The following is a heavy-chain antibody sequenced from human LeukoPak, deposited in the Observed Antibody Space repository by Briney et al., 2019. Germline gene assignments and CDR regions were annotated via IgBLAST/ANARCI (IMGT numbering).Heavy chain of an antibody. V-gene: IGHV3-30*02. J-gene: IGHJ5*02. CDR2: IRYDGSNK. Sequence: PGGSLRLSCAASGFILSSYGMHWVRQAPGKGLEWVAFIRYDGSNKYYADSVKGRFTISRDNSKNTLYLQMNSLRAEDTAVYYCALIGYCSSTSCDRDPWGQGTLVTVSS. D-gene: IGHD2-2*01. CDR3: ALIGYCSSTSCDRDP. CDR1: GFILSSYG.